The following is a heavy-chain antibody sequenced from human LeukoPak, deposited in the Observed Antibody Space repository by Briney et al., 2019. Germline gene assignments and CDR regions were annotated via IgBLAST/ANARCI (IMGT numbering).Heavy chain of an antibody. J-gene: IGHJ5*02. CDR3: ARDRSGHCSSTSCLSPFDP. V-gene: IGHV1-2*06. Sequence: ASVKVSCKASGYTFTGYYMHWVRQAPGQGLEWMGRINPNSGGTNYAQKFQGRVTMTRDASISTAYMELSRLRSDDTAVYYCARDRSGHCSSTSCLSPFDPWGQGTLVTVSS. CDR2: INPNSGGT. CDR1: GYTFTGYY. D-gene: IGHD2-2*01.